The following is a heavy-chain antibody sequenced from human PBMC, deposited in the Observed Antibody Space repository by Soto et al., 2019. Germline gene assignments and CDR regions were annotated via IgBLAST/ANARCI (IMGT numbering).Heavy chain of an antibody. CDR2: INPSGGST. D-gene: IGHD5-12*01. V-gene: IGHV1-46*01. J-gene: IGHJ6*02. Sequence: QVQLVQSGAEVKKPGASVKVSCKASGYTFTSYYMHWVRQAPGQGLEWMGIINPSGGSTSYAQKFQGRVTMTRDTSTSTVYVELSSLRSEDTAVYYCARDGSEDGMDVWGQGTTVTVSS. CDR1: GYTFTSYY. CDR3: ARDGSEDGMDV.